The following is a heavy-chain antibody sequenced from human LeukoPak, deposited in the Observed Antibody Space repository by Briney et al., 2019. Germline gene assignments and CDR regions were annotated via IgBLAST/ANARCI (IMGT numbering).Heavy chain of an antibody. CDR2: IRFDGSNK. CDR3: AKDQNYRTHYFDY. D-gene: IGHD1-14*01. CDR1: GFTFSSYG. V-gene: IGHV3-30*02. Sequence: PGGSLRLSCAASGFTFSSYGMHWVRQAPGKGLEWVAFIRFDGSNKYYADSVKGRFTISRDNSKNTLYLQMNSLRAEDTAVYYCAKDQNYRTHYFDYWGQGTLVTVSS. J-gene: IGHJ4*02.